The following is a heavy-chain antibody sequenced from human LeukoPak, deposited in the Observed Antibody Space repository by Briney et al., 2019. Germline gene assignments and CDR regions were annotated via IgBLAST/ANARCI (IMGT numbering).Heavy chain of an antibody. Sequence: GGSLRLSCAASGFTFSDYWMHWVRQAPGKGLEWVANIKQDGSAKYYVDSVKGRFTISRGNAKNSLYLQMNSLRAEDTAVYYCARRYFDSWGQGTLVTVSS. CDR2: IKQDGSAK. V-gene: IGHV3-7*03. J-gene: IGHJ4*02. CDR1: GFTFSDYW. CDR3: ARRYFDS.